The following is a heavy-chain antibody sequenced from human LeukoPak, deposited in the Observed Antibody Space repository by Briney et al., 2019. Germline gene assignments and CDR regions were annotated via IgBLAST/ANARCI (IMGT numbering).Heavy chain of an antibody. CDR1: GFTFSSYG. CDR3: ASTFHGDSPPY. V-gene: IGHV3-30*03. J-gene: IGHJ4*02. Sequence: GRSLRLSCATSGFTFSSYGMHWVRQAPGTGLEWVAFISYDGSNQYHANSVKGRFTISRDNSKTTVYLQMNSLRAEDTAVYYCASTFHGDSPPYWGQGTLVTVS. CDR2: ISYDGSNQ. D-gene: IGHD4-17*01.